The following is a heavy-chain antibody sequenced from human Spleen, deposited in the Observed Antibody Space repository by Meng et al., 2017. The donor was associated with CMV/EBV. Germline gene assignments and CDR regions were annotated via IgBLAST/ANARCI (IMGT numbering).Heavy chain of an antibody. J-gene: IGHJ5*02. CDR3: ARDLQYCGSTSCYDDCFDP. Sequence: TFNDYGINWGRQAPGQGLEWMGWISAYNGDTNYARNLRGRVTMTTDTSTTTAYMELRSLRSDDTAVYYCARDLQYCGSTSCYDDCFDPWGQGTLVTVSS. V-gene: IGHV1-18*01. D-gene: IGHD2-2*01. CDR1: TFNDYG. CDR2: ISAYNGDT.